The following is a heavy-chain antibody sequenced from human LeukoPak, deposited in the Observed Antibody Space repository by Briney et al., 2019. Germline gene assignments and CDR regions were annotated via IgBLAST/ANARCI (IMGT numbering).Heavy chain of an antibody. Sequence: GGSLRLSCAASGFPLSHYHMNWIRQAPGKGLEWLSYIRRSGNTKCYAYTVRGRFTISRDNAKNSLYLEMNSLRVEDSDVYYCAGEYSSSSPFDYWGQGTLVTVSS. D-gene: IGHD6-6*01. CDR1: GFPLSHYH. CDR2: IRRSGNTK. CDR3: AGEYSSSSPFDY. V-gene: IGHV3-11*01. J-gene: IGHJ4*02.